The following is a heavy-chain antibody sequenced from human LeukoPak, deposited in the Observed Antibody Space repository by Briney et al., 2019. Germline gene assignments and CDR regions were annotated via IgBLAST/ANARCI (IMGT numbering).Heavy chain of an antibody. CDR3: AKGGSGFGFYYGMDV. Sequence: GGSLRLSCTASGFSFSSYALSWVRQVPGKGLEWVSGISASGGSTVYTGSVEGRFTISRDNSKTTLYLQMNSLRAEDTAVYYCAKGGSGFGFYYGMDVWGQGTTVTVSS. CDR2: ISASGGST. V-gene: IGHV3-23*01. J-gene: IGHJ6*02. D-gene: IGHD3-10*01. CDR1: GFSFSSYA.